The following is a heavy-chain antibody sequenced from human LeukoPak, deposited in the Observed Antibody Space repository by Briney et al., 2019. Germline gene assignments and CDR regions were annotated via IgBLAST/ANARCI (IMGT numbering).Heavy chain of an antibody. CDR1: GYTFTSYY. CDR3: ARGRGVHDSHTYDYFDY. D-gene: IGHD3-22*01. CDR2: INPAGGST. Sequence: VSVKVSCTASGYTFTSYYIHWVRQAPGQGLEWMGIINPAGGSTTYAQKFQGSRLTLTRDTSTSTVYMELSSLRSEDTAVYYCARGRGVHDSHTYDYFDYWGQGSLVTVSS. J-gene: IGHJ4*02. V-gene: IGHV1-46*01.